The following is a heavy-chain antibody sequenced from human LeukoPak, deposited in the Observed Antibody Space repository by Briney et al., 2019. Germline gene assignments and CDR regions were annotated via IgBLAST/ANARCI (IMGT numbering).Heavy chain of an antibody. CDR3: ARRQTGEPFDI. CDR2: IYYLGRT. D-gene: IGHD3-16*01. CDR1: GDSIRSRDYY. Sequence: SETLSLTCTVSGDSIRSRDYYWGWIRQPPVKELEWIGNIYYLGRTYYNPSLNSRVTLSVDTSNNQFSLKLSSVTAADTAVYYCARRQTGEPFDIWVQGTMVTVSS. V-gene: IGHV4-39*01. J-gene: IGHJ3*02.